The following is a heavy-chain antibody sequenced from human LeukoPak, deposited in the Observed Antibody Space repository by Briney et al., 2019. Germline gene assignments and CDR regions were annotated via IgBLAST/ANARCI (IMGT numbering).Heavy chain of an antibody. V-gene: IGHV3-23*01. Sequence: PGGSLRLSCVASGFTFINYNMNWVRQAPGKGLEWVSVISGSGGSTYYADSVKGRFTISRDNSKNTVYLQMNSLRAEDTAVYYCAKVNHYDFWSGYYDYWGQGTLVAVSS. CDR1: GFTFINYN. CDR3: AKVNHYDFWSGYYDY. D-gene: IGHD3-3*01. CDR2: ISGSGGST. J-gene: IGHJ4*02.